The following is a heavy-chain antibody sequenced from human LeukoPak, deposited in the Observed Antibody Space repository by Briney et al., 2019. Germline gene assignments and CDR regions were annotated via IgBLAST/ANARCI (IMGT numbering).Heavy chain of an antibody. J-gene: IGHJ5*02. D-gene: IGHD3-10*01. Sequence: SSETLSLTCTVSGDSISSYYWSWVRQPPGKGLEWIGYIYFSGSTNYSPSLKSRVTISLDTSKNQFSLDLSSVTAADTAMYYCVRTTTGYYNYFGPWGQGTLVTVSS. CDR2: IYFSGST. CDR3: VRTTTGYYNYFGP. CDR1: GDSISSYY. V-gene: IGHV4-59*01.